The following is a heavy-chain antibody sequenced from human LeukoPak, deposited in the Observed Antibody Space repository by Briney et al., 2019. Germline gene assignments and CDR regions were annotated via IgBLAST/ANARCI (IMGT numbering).Heavy chain of an antibody. J-gene: IGHJ3*02. CDR2: INSDGSST. CDR3: ARGPGAFDI. V-gene: IGHV3-74*01. CDR1: GFMFSSYW. Sequence: PGGSLRLSCVASGFMFSSYWMNLVRQAPGKGLVWVSRINSDGSSTSYADSVKGRFTISRDNAKNTLFLQMNSLRAEDTAVYYCARGPGAFDIWGQGTMVTVSS. D-gene: IGHD2-2*01.